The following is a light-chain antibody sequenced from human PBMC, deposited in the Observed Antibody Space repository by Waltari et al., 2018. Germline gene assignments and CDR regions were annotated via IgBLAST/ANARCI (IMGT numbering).Light chain of an antibody. CDR2: KDS. V-gene: IGLV3-25*03. CDR1: ALPKQY. J-gene: IGLJ2*01. CDR3: QSADSSGNVV. Sequence: SYELTQPPSVSVSPGQTARNTCSGDALPKQYAYWYQQKPGQAPVLVIYKDSERPSGIPERFSGSSSGTTVTLTISGVQAEDEADYYCQSADSSGNVVFGGGTKLTVL.